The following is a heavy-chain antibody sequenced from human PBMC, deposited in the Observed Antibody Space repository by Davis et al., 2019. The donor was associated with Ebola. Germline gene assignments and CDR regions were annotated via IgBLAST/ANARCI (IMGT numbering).Heavy chain of an antibody. V-gene: IGHV4-61*01. CDR2: LYYTGRGNT. D-gene: IGHD1-7*01. J-gene: IGHJ4*02. Sequence: MPSETLSLTCTVSGGSVSSNNYFWTWMRQPPGKGLEWIGYLYYTGRGNTNYNPSLKSRVTILVDTSKNQFSLKLNSVTAADTAVYYCARGRGNWHYFFLDSWGQGTLVTVSS. CDR3: ARGRGNWHYFFLDS. CDR1: GGSVSSNNYF.